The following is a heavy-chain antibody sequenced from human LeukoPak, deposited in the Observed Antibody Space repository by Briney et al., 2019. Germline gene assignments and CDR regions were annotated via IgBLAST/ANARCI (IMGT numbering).Heavy chain of an antibody. CDR1: GYSISSGYY. V-gene: IGHV4-31*03. J-gene: IGHJ6*02. Sequence: SQTLSLTCTVSGYSISSGYYWGWIRQHPGKGLEWIGYIYYSGSTYYNPSLKSRVTISVDTSKNQFSLKLSSVTAADTAVYYCARDTVAGGEDYGMDVWGQGTTVTVSS. CDR3: ARDTVAGGEDYGMDV. CDR2: IYYSGST. D-gene: IGHD2-15*01.